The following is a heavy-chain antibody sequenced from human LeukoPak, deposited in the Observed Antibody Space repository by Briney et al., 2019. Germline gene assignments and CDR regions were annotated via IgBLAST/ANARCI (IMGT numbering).Heavy chain of an antibody. CDR1: GGSISSGDYY. J-gene: IGHJ4*02. Sequence: SETLSLTCTVSGGSISSGDYYWSWIRQPPGKGLEWIGYIYYSGSTYYNPSLKSRVTISLDTSKNQFSLKLSSVTAADTAVYYCARGWPRRENFDYWGQGTLVTVSS. CDR2: IYYSGST. V-gene: IGHV4-30-4*01. D-gene: IGHD6-19*01. CDR3: ARGWPRRENFDY.